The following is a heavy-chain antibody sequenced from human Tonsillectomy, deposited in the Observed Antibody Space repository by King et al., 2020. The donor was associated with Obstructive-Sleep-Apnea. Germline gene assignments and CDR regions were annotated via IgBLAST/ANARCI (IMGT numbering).Heavy chain of an antibody. CDR2: ISGSGDNT. D-gene: IGHD3-22*01. Sequence: VQLVESGGGLVQPGESLRLSCAASGFTFSSYAMSWVRQAPGKGLEWVSAISGSGDNTYYADSVKGRFTISKDNSKNTLYLQMNSLRAEDTAVYYCAKMSYYYASSGYPDYWGQGTLVTVSS. J-gene: IGHJ4*02. CDR3: AKMSYYYASSGYPDY. CDR1: GFTFSSYA. V-gene: IGHV3-23*04.